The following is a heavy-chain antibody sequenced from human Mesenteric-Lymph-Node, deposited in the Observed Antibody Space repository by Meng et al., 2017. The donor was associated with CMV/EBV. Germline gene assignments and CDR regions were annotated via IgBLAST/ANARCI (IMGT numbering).Heavy chain of an antibody. CDR2: ISYDGSNK. D-gene: IGHD6-19*01. CDR1: GFTFSSYA. J-gene: IGHJ3*02. Sequence: GGSLRLSCAASGFTFSSYAMHWVRQAPGKGLEWVAVISYDGSNKYYADSVKGRFTISRDNSKNTLYLQMNSLRAEDTAVYYCARKYSSNWHLDAFDMWGQGTTVTVSS. CDR3: ARKYSSNWHLDAFDM. V-gene: IGHV3-30*04.